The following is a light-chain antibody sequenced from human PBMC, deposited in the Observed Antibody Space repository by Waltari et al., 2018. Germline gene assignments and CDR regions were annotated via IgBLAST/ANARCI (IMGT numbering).Light chain of an antibody. CDR2: DVS. CDR1: GTDIGYSDY. Sequence: QSALTQPASVSGSPGQSITISCAGSGTDIGYSDYVSWYQQYPDHVPKLLISDVSQRPSGISTRVSGAKSGNTAFLTISGLQADDEADYYCSAHTITLHVVFGGGTKVTVL. V-gene: IGLV2-14*03. CDR3: SAHTITLHVV. J-gene: IGLJ2*01.